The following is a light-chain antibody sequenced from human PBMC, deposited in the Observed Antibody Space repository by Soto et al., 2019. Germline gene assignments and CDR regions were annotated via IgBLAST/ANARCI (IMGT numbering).Light chain of an antibody. CDR1: SSNIGSNY. CDR2: SNN. J-gene: IGLJ1*01. CDR3: AAWDDSLSGYV. Sequence: QPLLTQPATPYDTHGQRVTISCSGRSSNIGSNYVYWYQQLPGTAPKLLIYSNNQRPSGVPDRFSGSKSGTSASLAISGLRSEDEADYYCAAWDDSLSGYVFGAGTKVTVL. V-gene: IGLV1-47*02.